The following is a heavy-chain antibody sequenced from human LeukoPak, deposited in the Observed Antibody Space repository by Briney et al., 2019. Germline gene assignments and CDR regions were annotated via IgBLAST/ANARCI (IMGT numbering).Heavy chain of an antibody. J-gene: IGHJ4*02. CDR1: GFTFSSYA. CDR3: ARGSRDGLLSPIDY. D-gene: IGHD2/OR15-2a*01. Sequence: GGSLRLSCAASGFTFSSYAMSWVRQAPGKGLEWVANIKQDGSEKYYVDSVKGRFTISRDNAKNSLYLQMNSLRAEDTAVYYCARGSRDGLLSPIDYWGQGTLVTVSS. CDR2: IKQDGSEK. V-gene: IGHV3-7*03.